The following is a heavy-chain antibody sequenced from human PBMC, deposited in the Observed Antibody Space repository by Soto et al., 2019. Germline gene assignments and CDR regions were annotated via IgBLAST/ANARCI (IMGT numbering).Heavy chain of an antibody. CDR1: GFTFSSYA. J-gene: IGHJ4*02. Sequence: GGSLRLSCAASGFTFSSYAMHWVRQAPGKGLEWVAVISYDGSNKYYADSVKGRFTISRDNSKNTLYLQMNSLRAEDTAVYYCARDTVNGDFLFDYWGQGTLVTVSS. V-gene: IGHV3-30-3*01. D-gene: IGHD4-17*01. CDR2: ISYDGSNK. CDR3: ARDTVNGDFLFDY.